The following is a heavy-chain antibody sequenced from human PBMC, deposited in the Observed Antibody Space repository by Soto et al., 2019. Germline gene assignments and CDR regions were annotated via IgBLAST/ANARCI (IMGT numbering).Heavy chain of an antibody. CDR3: VEDLSPFDRSYGAFAL. CDR1: GFTFSAYS. J-gene: IGHJ3*01. V-gene: IGHV3-30-3*01. Sequence: QERLVESGGGVVQPGTSLKLSCVASGFTFSAYSVHWVRQAPGKGLEWVAVIVPDEDKRYLVDSVKGRFTISRDNSKNTLYLQMDSLRPDETAVYFCVEDLSPFDRSYGAFALWGQGTQVPVSS. CDR2: IVPDEDKR. D-gene: IGHD5-18*01.